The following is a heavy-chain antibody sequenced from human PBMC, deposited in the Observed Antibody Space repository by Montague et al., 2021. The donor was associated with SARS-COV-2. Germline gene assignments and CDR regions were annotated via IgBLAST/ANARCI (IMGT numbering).Heavy chain of an antibody. D-gene: IGHD3-22*01. J-gene: IGHJ2*01. V-gene: IGHV2-70*01. CDR1: GFSVNTSGLC. CDR2: IDWDDDT. CDR3: ARIPESSSGGGPDCYFDL. Sequence: PALVKPTQTLTLTCTFSGFSVNTSGLCVSWIRQPPGEALEWLALIDWDDDTYYSTSLKTRLAISKDTSNNQVVLTMTDMDPVDTGTYYCARIPESSSGGGPDCYFDLWGRGTLVTVSS.